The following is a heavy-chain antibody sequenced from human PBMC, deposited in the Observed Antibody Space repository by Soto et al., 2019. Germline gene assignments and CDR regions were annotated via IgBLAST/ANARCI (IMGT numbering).Heavy chain of an antibody. D-gene: IGHD3-9*01. CDR2: IYYSGST. CDR1: GGSISSSSSY. CDR3: ARRGDILTGYYSPLFDP. Sequence: QLQLQESGPGLVKPSETLSLTCTVSGGSISSSSSYWGWIRQPPGKGLEWIGSIYYSGSTYYNPSLKSRVTISVDTAKNQFSLKLSSVTAADTAVYYCARRGDILTGYYSPLFDPWGQGTLVTVSS. J-gene: IGHJ5*02. V-gene: IGHV4-39*01.